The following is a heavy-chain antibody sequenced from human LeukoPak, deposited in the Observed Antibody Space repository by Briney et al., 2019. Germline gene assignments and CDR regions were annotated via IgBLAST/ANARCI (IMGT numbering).Heavy chain of an antibody. J-gene: IGHJ4*02. CDR2: ISAYNGDT. V-gene: IGHV1-18*01. D-gene: IGHD6-13*01. Sequence: ASVKVSCKASGYTFTSYGISWVRQAPGQGLEWMGWISAYNGDTNYAQKLQGRVTMTTDTSTSTACMELRSLRSDDTAVYYCARDRRIAAAGATDYWGQGTLVTVSS. CDR3: ARDRRIAAAGATDY. CDR1: GYTFTSYG.